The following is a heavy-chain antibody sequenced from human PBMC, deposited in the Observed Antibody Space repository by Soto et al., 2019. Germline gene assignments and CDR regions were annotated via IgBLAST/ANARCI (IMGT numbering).Heavy chain of an antibody. J-gene: IGHJ6*02. CDR2: IIPIFGTA. D-gene: IGHD3-22*01. CDR3: ARDSGSYYDSLEFSPSYYYYGMDV. V-gene: IGHV1-69*01. CDR1: GGTFSSYA. Sequence: QVQLVQSGAEVKKPGSSVKVSCKASGGTFSSYAISWVRQAPGQGLEWMGGIIPIFGTANYAQKFQGRVTITADESTSTAYMELSSLRSEDTAVYYCARDSGSYYDSLEFSPSYYYYGMDVWGQGTTVTVSS.